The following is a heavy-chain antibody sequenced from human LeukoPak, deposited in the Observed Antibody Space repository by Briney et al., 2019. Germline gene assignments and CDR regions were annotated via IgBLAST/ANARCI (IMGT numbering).Heavy chain of an antibody. V-gene: IGHV1-8*01. CDR1: GYTFTSYD. J-gene: IGHJ4*02. CDR3: ARVRADYADYVVDY. D-gene: IGHD4-17*01. Sequence: GASVKVSCKASGYTFTSYDINWVRQATGQGLEWMGWMNPNSGNTGYAQKFQGRVTMTRNTSISTAYMELRSLRSEDTAVYYGARVRADYADYVVDYWGQGTLDTVSS. CDR2: MNPNSGNT.